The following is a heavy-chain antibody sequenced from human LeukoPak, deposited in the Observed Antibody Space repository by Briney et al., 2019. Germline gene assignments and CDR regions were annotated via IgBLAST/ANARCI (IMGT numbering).Heavy chain of an antibody. CDR1: RFPFSVYE. Sequence: PGGSLRLSRAVSRFPFSVYEFNWVRQAPGKGLEWVANIASSGTIKYYADSVEGRFSISRDNAKNSLYLQMNGLRVEDTGFYYCALLAVASDFDYWGQGALVTVSS. CDR2: IASSGTIK. CDR3: ALLAVASDFDY. D-gene: IGHD6-19*01. J-gene: IGHJ4*02. V-gene: IGHV3-48*03.